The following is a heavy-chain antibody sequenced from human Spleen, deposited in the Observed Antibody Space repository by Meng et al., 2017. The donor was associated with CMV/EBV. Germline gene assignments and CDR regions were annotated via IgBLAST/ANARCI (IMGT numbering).Heavy chain of an antibody. J-gene: IGHJ6*02. CDR2: ISSDGSEK. Sequence: GESLKISCAASGFTFSGYVMHWVRQAPGRGLEWVASISSDGSEKYYADSVKVRFTISRDNAEDSLYLQMNSLRGEDTSVYYCARDHQEYCRGTTCFTVASVWGQGTKVTVSS. CDR1: GFTFSGYV. V-gene: IGHV3-30*04. CDR3: ARDHQEYCRGTTCFTVASV. D-gene: IGHD2/OR15-2a*01.